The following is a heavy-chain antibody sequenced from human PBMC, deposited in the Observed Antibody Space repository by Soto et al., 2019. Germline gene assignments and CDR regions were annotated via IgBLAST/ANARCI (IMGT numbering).Heavy chain of an antibody. J-gene: IGHJ6*02. Sequence: QVQLVQSGAEVKKPGASVKVSCKASGYTFTSYYMHWVRQAPGQGLEWMGIINPSGGSTSYAQKFQGKVHIAKETSTSTGYMGLSSLRSEDTAVYYRARGFWSRYYLSQFGNGMGVWGQGTTVNVFS. CDR2: INPSGGST. CDR3: ARGFWSRYYLSQFGNGMGV. D-gene: IGHD3-3*01. CDR1: GYTFTSYY. V-gene: IGHV1-46*01.